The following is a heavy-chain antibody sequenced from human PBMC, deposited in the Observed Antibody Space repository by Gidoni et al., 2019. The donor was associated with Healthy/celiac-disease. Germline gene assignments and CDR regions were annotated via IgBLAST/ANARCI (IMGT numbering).Heavy chain of an antibody. J-gene: IGHJ4*02. Sequence: QVQLVESGGGVVQPGRSLRLSCAASGFTFSSYGMHWVRQAPGTGLEWVAVISYDGSNKYYADSVKGRFTISRDNSKNTLYLQMNSLRAEDTAVYYCARTYSYGRLYYFDYWGQGTLVTVSS. CDR3: ARTYSYGRLYYFDY. CDR1: GFTFSSYG. CDR2: ISYDGSNK. V-gene: IGHV3-30*03. D-gene: IGHD5-18*01.